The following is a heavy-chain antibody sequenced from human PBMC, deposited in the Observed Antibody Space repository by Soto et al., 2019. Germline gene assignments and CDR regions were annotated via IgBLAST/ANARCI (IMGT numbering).Heavy chain of an antibody. CDR2: TSHTCDRN. Sequence: SLQLSCKASGDTCCSYSRSWVRQAPGKGREWMGNTSHTCDRNNPAQKYQGSITFAEDVSTATVYMRLRSLLYEDTSFYYCARGPLSSHAMDVWGQGTTVTVSS. J-gene: IGHJ6*02. CDR3: ARGPLSSHAMDV. D-gene: IGHD3-10*02. V-gene: IGHV1-69*13. CDR1: GDTCCSYS.